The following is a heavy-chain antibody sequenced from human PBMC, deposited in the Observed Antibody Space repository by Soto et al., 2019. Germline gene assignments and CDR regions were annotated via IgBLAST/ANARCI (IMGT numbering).Heavy chain of an antibody. V-gene: IGHV4-39*01. CDR3: ARPNLYSSSWYQHWFDP. CDR2: IYYSGST. Sequence: PSETLSLTCTVSGGSISSSSYYWGWIRQPPGKGLEWIGSIYYSGSTCYNPSLKSRVTISVDTSKNQFSLKLSSVTAADTAVYYCARPNLYSSSWYQHWFDPWGQGTLVTVSS. D-gene: IGHD6-13*01. CDR1: GGSISSSSYY. J-gene: IGHJ5*02.